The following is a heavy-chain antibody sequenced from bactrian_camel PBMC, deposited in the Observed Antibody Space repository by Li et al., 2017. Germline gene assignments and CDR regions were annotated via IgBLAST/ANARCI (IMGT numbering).Heavy chain of an antibody. J-gene: IGHJ4*01. V-gene: IGHV3S63*01. CDR3: AADTYDCYLLLLRLYENKY. CDR1: GFSVDDYA. D-gene: IGHD2*01. Sequence: QLVESGGGLVQAGGSLRLSCVGSGFSVDDYAMGWLRQAPGKEREGVASLDIDGRTQYADSVKGRFTISRDNANNTLYLQMDNLKPEDTAMYTCAADTYDCYLLLLRLYENKYWGQGTQVTVS. CDR2: LDIDGRT.